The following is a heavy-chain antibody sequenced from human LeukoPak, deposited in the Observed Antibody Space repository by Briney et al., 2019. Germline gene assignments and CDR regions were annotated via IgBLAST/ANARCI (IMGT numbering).Heavy chain of an antibody. CDR2: IYYSGTT. Sequence: ASETLSLTCTVSGGSIKSSSYYWGWIRQPPGKGLKRIANIYYSGTTYYNPSLKSRVTTSVDTSKNHFSLRLNSVTAADTAVYYCARQGSGWSGAFDFWGQGTLITVSS. CDR1: GGSIKSSSYY. J-gene: IGHJ4*02. CDR3: ARQGSGWSGAFDF. V-gene: IGHV4-39*01. D-gene: IGHD6-19*01.